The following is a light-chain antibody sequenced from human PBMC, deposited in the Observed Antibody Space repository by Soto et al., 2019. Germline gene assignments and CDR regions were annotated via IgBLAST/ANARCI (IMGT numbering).Light chain of an antibody. Sequence: IVLTQSPGTLSFSPGDRATLSCRASQSVSTSYLAWYQQKPGQAPSLLIYATSSRATGIPDRFSGSGSGTDFSLTISRLEPEDFAVYYCQQYGSSPITFGQGTRLEIK. CDR2: ATS. V-gene: IGKV3-20*01. J-gene: IGKJ5*01. CDR3: QQYGSSPIT. CDR1: QSVSTSY.